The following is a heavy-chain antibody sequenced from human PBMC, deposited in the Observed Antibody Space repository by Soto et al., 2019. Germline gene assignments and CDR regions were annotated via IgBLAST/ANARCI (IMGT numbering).Heavy chain of an antibody. V-gene: IGHV5-10-1*01. Sequence: PGESLKISCKASGYVFTSYWITWVRQMPGKGLEWMGRIDPTESFTNYSPSFEGHVTISVDKSIGTAYLQWSSLKASDSAIYYCARHSGITSGWFSDYYYGLDVWGQGTTVTVSS. CDR1: GYVFTSYW. CDR3: ARHSGITSGWFSDYYYGLDV. D-gene: IGHD6-19*01. J-gene: IGHJ6*02. CDR2: IDPTESFT.